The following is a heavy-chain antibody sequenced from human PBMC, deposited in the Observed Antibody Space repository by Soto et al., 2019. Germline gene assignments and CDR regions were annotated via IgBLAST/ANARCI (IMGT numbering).Heavy chain of an antibody. J-gene: IGHJ4*02. CDR1: GGSISSGGYS. CDR2: IYHSGST. D-gene: IGHD2-21*01. V-gene: IGHV4-30-2*01. CDR3: ARDLARQGFDY. Sequence: PSETLSLTCAVSGGSISSGGYSWGWIRQPPGKGLEWIGYIYHSGSTYYNPSLKSRVTISVDRSKNQFSLKLSSVTAADTAVYYCARDLARQGFDYWGQGTLVTAPQ.